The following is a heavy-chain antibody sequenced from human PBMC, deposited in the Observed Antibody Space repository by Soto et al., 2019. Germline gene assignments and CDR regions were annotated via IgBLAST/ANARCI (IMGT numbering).Heavy chain of an antibody. D-gene: IGHD3-16*02. CDR1: GGSISSYY. J-gene: IGHJ4*02. CDR3: ARAKLLDDYIWGSYRHQPGFDY. Sequence: SETLSLTCTVSGGSISSYYWSWIRQPPGKGLEWIGYIYYSGSTNYNPSLKSRVTISVDTSKNQFSLKLSSVTAADTAVYYCARAKLLDDYIWGSYRHQPGFDYWGQGTLVTVSS. V-gene: IGHV4-59*01. CDR2: IYYSGST.